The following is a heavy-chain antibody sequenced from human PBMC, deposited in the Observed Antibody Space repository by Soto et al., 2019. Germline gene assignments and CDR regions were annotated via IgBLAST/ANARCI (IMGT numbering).Heavy chain of an antibody. J-gene: IGHJ3*02. Sequence: LGESLKISCKGSGYSFTGYWIGWVRQMPGKGLEWMGIIYPGDSDTRYSPSFQGQVTISADKSISTAYLQWSSLKASDTAMYYCARFLASSNPLDAFDIWGQGTMVTVSS. CDR3: ARFLASSNPLDAFDI. CDR2: IYPGDSDT. CDR1: GYSFTGYW. V-gene: IGHV5-51*01. D-gene: IGHD4-4*01.